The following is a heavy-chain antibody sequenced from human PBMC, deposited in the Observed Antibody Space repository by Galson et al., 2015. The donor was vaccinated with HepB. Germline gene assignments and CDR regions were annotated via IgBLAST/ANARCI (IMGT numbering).Heavy chain of an antibody. J-gene: IGHJ3*02. CDR3: ARLGDRQTYEYWGQGTLVTVASGSAVAPTLFPLVSCENYYESSSPRESAAFEI. CDR2: IKQDGNKM. D-gene: IGHD3-22*01. CDR1: GFTFSSFW. Sequence: SLRLSCAAYGFTFSSFWMSWVRQAPGKGLEWVANIKQDGNKMYYMDSVKGRFTISRDNAKESLFLQMNSLRVEETAVYYCARLGDRQTYEYWGQGTLVTVASGSAVAPTLFPLVSCENYYESSSPRESAAFEIWGQGTMVTVSS. V-gene: IGHV3-7*01.